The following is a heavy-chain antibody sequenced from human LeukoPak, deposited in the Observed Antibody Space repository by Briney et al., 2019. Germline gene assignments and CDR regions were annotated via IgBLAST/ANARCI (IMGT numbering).Heavy chain of an antibody. CDR1: GFTFSSYA. CDR3: ARGYCGGDCLDY. D-gene: IGHD2-21*01. CDR2: ISYDGSNK. J-gene: IGHJ4*02. V-gene: IGHV3-30*04. Sequence: PGGSLRLSCAASGFTFSSYAMHWVRQAPGKGLEWVAVISYDGSNKYSADSVKGRFTISRDNSKNTLYLQVNSLRAEDTAVYYCARGYCGGDCLDYWGQGTLVTVSS.